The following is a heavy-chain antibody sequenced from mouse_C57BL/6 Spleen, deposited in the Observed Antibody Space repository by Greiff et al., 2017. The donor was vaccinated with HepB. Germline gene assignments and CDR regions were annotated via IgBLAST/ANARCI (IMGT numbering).Heavy chain of an antibody. CDR3: ARRNLGSSWAMDY. Sequence: QVHLKQSGAELVRPGASVKLSCKASGYTFTDYYINWVKQRPGQGLEWIARIYPGSGNTYYNEKFKGKATLTAEKSSSTAYMQLSSLTSEDSAVYFCARRNLGSSWAMDYWGQGTSVTVSS. D-gene: IGHD1-1*01. J-gene: IGHJ4*01. V-gene: IGHV1-76*01. CDR2: IYPGSGNT. CDR1: GYTFTDYY.